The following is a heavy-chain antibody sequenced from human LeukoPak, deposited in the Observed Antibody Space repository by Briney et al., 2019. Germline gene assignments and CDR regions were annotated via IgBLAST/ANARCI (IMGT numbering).Heavy chain of an antibody. Sequence: SQTLSLTCTVSGGSISSGSYYWSWIRQPAGKGLKWIGRIYASGSTNYNPSLKSRVTISVDTSKNQFSLKLSSVTAADTAVYYCARVRFLYDYGDHGDYYYYMDVWGKGTTVTVSS. CDR2: IYASGST. V-gene: IGHV4-61*02. J-gene: IGHJ6*03. CDR1: GGSISSGSYY. D-gene: IGHD4-17*01. CDR3: ARVRFLYDYGDHGDYYYYMDV.